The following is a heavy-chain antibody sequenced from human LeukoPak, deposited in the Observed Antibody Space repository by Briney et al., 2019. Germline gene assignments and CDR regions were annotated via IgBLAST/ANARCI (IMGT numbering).Heavy chain of an antibody. CDR2: IYYSGST. V-gene: IGHV4-61*05. CDR3: ARAPTSWYFDY. CDR1: GGGSISGSSFW. D-gene: IGHD6-13*01. Sequence: SETLSLTCTVSGGGSISGSSFWWGWIRRPPGKGLEWIGYIYYSGSTNYNPSLKSRVTISVDTSKNQFSLKLSSVTAADTAVYYCARAPTSWYFDYWGQGTPVTVSS. J-gene: IGHJ4*02.